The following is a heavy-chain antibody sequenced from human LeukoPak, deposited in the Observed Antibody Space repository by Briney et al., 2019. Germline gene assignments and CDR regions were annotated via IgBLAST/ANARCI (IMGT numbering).Heavy chain of an antibody. D-gene: IGHD3-3*01. J-gene: IGHJ4*02. V-gene: IGHV4-4*07. CDR3: ARETPYYDFWSDYYMYYFDY. CDR1: GGSISSYY. Sequence: SETLSLTCTVSGGSISSYYWSWIRQPAGKGLEWIGRIYTSGSTNYNPSLKSRVTISVDTSKKQFSLKLSSVTAADTAVYYCARETPYYDFWSDYYMYYFDYWGQGTLVTVSS. CDR2: IYTSGST.